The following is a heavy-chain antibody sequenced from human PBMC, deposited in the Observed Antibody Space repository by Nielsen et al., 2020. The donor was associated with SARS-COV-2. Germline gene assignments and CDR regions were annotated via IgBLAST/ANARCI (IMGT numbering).Heavy chain of an antibody. Sequence: GESLKISCAASGFTFSPYAMHWVRQAPGKGLDWVAVISYDGSNNFYADSVKGRFTISRDNSKNTLYLQMNSLRAEDTAVYYCAKAVMLSYFDYWGQGTLVTVSS. CDR2: ISYDGSNN. V-gene: IGHV3-30*04. J-gene: IGHJ4*02. CDR1: GFTFSPYA. CDR3: AKAVMLSYFDY. D-gene: IGHD3-16*01.